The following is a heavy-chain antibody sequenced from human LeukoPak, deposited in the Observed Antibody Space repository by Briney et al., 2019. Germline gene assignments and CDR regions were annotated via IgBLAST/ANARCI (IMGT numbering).Heavy chain of an antibody. J-gene: IGHJ3*01. CDR3: VRDDGIGLDAFDV. CDR2: INHSGST. V-gene: IGHV4-34*01. CDR1: GGSFNGYY. D-gene: IGHD3-22*01. Sequence: SETLSLTCAVYGGSFNGYYWSWIRQPPGRGLEWIGEINHSGSTNYNPSLKSRVTISVDTSKNLFSLKLSSVTAADTAVYYCVRDDGIGLDAFDVWSPGTMVTVSS.